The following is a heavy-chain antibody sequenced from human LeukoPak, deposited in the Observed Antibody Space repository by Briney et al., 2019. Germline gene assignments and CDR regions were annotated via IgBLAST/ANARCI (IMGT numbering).Heavy chain of an antibody. CDR1: GFTFSTYW. Sequence: GGSLRLSCSASGFTFSTYWMSWVRQAPGKGLEWVAVISYDGSNKYYADSVKGRFTISRDNSKNTLYLQMNSLRAEDTAVYYCARDAPYYYDSSGSDYWGQGTLVTVSS. CDR2: ISYDGSNK. D-gene: IGHD3-22*01. J-gene: IGHJ4*02. V-gene: IGHV3-30*03. CDR3: ARDAPYYYDSSGSDY.